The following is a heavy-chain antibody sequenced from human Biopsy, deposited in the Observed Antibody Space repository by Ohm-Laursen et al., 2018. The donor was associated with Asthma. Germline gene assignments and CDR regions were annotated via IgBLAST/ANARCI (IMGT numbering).Heavy chain of an antibody. CDR1: GGSFSSNY. J-gene: IGHJ6*02. V-gene: IGHV4-34*01. CDR2: THHSGYT. Sequence: PSETLSLTCTVYGGSFSSNYWSWIRQTPGKGLEWLGDTHHSGYTNYNPSLSSRLTLSVDTSKNQFSLRLRSVTAADTAVYFCARVQSYGDIHFGLDVWGQGTTVTVSS. CDR3: ARVQSYGDIHFGLDV. D-gene: IGHD2-21*02.